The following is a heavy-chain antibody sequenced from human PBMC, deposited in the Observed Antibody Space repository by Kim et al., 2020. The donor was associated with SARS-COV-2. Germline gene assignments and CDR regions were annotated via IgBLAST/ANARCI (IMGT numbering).Heavy chain of an antibody. CDR3: AREFTYCTSTNCYPGGMDV. J-gene: IGHJ6*02. CDR2: IYTSGST. V-gene: IGHV4-4*07. CDR1: GGSISSYY. Sequence: SETLSLTCTVSGGSISSYYWSWIRQPAGKGLEWIGRIYTSGSTNYNPSLKSRVSMSVDTSKNQFSLKLSSVTAADTAVYYCAREFTYCTSTNCYPGGMDVWGQGTTVTVSS. D-gene: IGHD2-2*01.